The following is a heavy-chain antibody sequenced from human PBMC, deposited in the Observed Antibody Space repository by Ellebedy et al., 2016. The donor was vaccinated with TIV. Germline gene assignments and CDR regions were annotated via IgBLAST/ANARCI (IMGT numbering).Heavy chain of an antibody. CDR3: ATLLLFGYCSSTSCHSDY. CDR2: ISGSGGST. Sequence: GGSLRLXXAASGFTFSSYAMSWVRQAPGKGLEWVSAISGSGGSTYYADSVKGRFTISRDNSKNTLYLQMNSLRAEDTAVYYCATLLLFGYCSSTSCHSDYWGQGTLVTVSS. CDR1: GFTFSSYA. V-gene: IGHV3-23*01. D-gene: IGHD2-2*03. J-gene: IGHJ4*02.